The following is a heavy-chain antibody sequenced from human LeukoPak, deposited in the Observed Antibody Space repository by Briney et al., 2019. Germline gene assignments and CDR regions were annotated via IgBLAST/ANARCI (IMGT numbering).Heavy chain of an antibody. CDR2: IYWNDDK. Sequence: SGPTLVKPTQTLTLTCTFSGFSLSTSGVGVGWIRQPPGKALEWFALIYWNDDKRYSPSLKSRLTITKDTSKNQVVLTMTNMDPVDAATYYCAHVTRWFGEFYFDYWGQGTLVTVSS. D-gene: IGHD3-10*01. CDR1: GFSLSTSGVG. V-gene: IGHV2-5*01. CDR3: AHVTRWFGEFYFDY. J-gene: IGHJ4*02.